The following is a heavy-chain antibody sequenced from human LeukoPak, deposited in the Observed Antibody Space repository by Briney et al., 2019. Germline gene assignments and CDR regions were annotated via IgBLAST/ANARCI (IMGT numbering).Heavy chain of an antibody. CDR3: ARHTSIVGAIDY. Sequence: SETLPLTCTVSGGSISSSSYYWGWIRQPPGKGLEWIGSIYYSGSTYYNPSLKSRVTISVDTSKNQFSLKLSSVTAADTAVYYCARHTSIVGAIDYWGQGTLVNVSS. D-gene: IGHD1-26*01. CDR1: GGSISSSSYY. V-gene: IGHV4-39*01. J-gene: IGHJ4*02. CDR2: IYYSGST.